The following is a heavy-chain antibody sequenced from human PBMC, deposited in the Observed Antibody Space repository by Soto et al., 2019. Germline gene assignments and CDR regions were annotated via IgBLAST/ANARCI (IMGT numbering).Heavy chain of an antibody. Sequence: QVQLVESGGGVVQPGRSLRLSCAASGFTFSSYAMHWVRQAPGKGLEWVAVISYAGSNKYYADSVKGRFTISRDNSKNTLYLQMNSLRAEDTAVYYCARNKYSGYVGYYYYGMDVWGQGTTVTVSS. J-gene: IGHJ6*02. V-gene: IGHV3-30-3*01. CDR1: GFTFSSYA. CDR3: ARNKYSGYVGYYYYGMDV. D-gene: IGHD5-12*01. CDR2: ISYAGSNK.